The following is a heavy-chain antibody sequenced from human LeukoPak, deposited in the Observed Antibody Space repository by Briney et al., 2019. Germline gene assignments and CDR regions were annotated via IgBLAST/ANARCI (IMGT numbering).Heavy chain of an antibody. CDR2: IYPGDSDT. CDR1: GYSFTSYW. D-gene: IGHD3-10*01. CDR3: ARGLSTVRGVMTIAMDV. V-gene: IGHV5-51*01. Sequence: GESLKISCKGSGYSFTSYWIGWVRQMPGKGLEWMGIIYPGDSDTRYSPSFQGQVTISADKSISTAYLQWSSLKASDTAMYYCARGLSTVRGVMTIAMDVWGQGTTVTVSS. J-gene: IGHJ6*02.